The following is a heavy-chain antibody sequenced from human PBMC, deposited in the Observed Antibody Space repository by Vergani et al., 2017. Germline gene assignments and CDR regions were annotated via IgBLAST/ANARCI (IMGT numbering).Heavy chain of an antibody. CDR3: AKDQQYYYGSGGDY. J-gene: IGHJ4*02. Sequence: EVQLLESGGGLVQPGGSLRLSCAASGFTFSSYAMSWVRQAPGKGLEWVSAISGSGGSTYYADSVKGRFTISRDNSKNTLYLQMNSPRAEDTAVYYCAKDQQYYYGSGGDYWGQGTLVTVSS. D-gene: IGHD3-10*01. CDR1: GFTFSSYA. V-gene: IGHV3-23*01. CDR2: ISGSGGST.